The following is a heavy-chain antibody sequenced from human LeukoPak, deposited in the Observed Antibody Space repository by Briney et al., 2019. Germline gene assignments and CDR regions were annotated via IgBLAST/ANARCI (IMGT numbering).Heavy chain of an antibody. J-gene: IGHJ6*02. CDR3: ARLSTPTLHQLVPYYYGMDV. CDR2: IYYGGST. D-gene: IGHD6-6*01. CDR1: GGSISSYY. Sequence: PSETLSLTCTISGGSISSYYWSWIRQPPGKGLEWIGYIYYGGSTNYNPSLKSRVTISVDTSKNQFSLKLSSVTAADTAVYYCARLSTPTLHQLVPYYYGMDVWGQGTTVTVSS. V-gene: IGHV4-59*01.